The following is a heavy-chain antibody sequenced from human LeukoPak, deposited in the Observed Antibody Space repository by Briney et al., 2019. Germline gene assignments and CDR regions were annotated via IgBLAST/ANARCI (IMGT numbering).Heavy chain of an antibody. CDR3: AKDLRNIHYLDY. Sequence: PGGSRRLSCAASGSTFSSYGMHWVRQVPGKGLERVAVISYDGSNKYYADSVKGRFTISRDNSKNTLYLQMNSLRAEDTAVYYCAKDLRNIHYLDYWGQGTLVTVSS. V-gene: IGHV3-30*18. J-gene: IGHJ4*02. CDR2: ISYDGSNK. CDR1: GSTFSSYG. D-gene: IGHD1-14*01.